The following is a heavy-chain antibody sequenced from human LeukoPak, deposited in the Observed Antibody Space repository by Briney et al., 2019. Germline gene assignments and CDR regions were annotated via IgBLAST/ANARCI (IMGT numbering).Heavy chain of an antibody. V-gene: IGHV4-59*01. D-gene: IGHD4-11*01. J-gene: IGHJ4*02. CDR2: ISYSENT. CDR3: ATYSDSTFDY. Sequence: SETLSLTCTVSGASISSYYWSWIRQSPGKGLEWIGYISYSENTYYNPSLKSRVTISIGSSKNHFSLKLSSVTAADAAVYYCATYSDSTFDYWGQGTLVTVSS. CDR1: GASISSYY.